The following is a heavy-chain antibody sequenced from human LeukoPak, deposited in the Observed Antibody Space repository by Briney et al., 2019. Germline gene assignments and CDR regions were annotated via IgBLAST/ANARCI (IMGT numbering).Heavy chain of an antibody. Sequence: GGSLRLSCAASGFTFSSYSMNWVRQAPGKGLEWVSYISSSSSTIYYADSVKGRFTISRDNAKNSLYLQMNSLRAEDTAVYYCASLPYSSSSHYWGQGTLVTVSS. J-gene: IGHJ4*02. D-gene: IGHD6-6*01. CDR1: GFTFSSYS. V-gene: IGHV3-48*04. CDR3: ASLPYSSSSHY. CDR2: ISSSSSTI.